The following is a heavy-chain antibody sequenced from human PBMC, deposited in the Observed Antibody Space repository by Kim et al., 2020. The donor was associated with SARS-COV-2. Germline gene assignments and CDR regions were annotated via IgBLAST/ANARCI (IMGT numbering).Heavy chain of an antibody. J-gene: IGHJ4*02. CDR1: GFTFSRRA. CDR2: VNNGGNA. D-gene: IGHD6-19*01. V-gene: IGHV3-23*01. Sequence: GGSLRLSCAASGFTFSRRAMSWVRQTPGKGLEWIASVNNGGNAYYADSVKGRFTVSRDITMDTLYLQMSSLTAEDTALYYCAKDHPSNGWPIFDSWGQGT. CDR3: AKDHPSNGWPIFDS.